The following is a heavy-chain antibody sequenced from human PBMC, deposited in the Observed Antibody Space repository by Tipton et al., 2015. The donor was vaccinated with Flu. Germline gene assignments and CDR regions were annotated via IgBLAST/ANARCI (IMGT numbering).Heavy chain of an antibody. J-gene: IGHJ4*02. D-gene: IGHD2-15*01. CDR2: VSDSGSV. CDR3: AAEASGGSYFAY. V-gene: IGHV4-59*13. Sequence: LSLTCTVTGGSISGNSWIRQSPGKGLEWLAYVSDSGSVRYNPPHTSRASIVADTPSGRFTLRLASVTEADTAVYYCAAEASGGSYFAYWGQGILDTVSS. CDR1: GGSISGNS.